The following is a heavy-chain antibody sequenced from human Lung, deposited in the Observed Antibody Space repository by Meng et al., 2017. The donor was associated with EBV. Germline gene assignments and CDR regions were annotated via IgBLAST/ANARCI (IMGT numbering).Heavy chain of an antibody. CDR2: INPNTGGT. Sequence: QGQLVQSGAEVKKPGASVKVSCKASGYTFTGYYIHWVRQAPGQGLEWMGWINPNTGGTKYAQKFQGWVTLTRDTSISTAYMELSRPRSDDTAMYYCARGRYELIWGLFDPWGQGTLVTVSS. V-gene: IGHV1-2*04. D-gene: IGHD1-1*01. CDR3: ARGRYELIWGLFDP. CDR1: GYTFTGYY. J-gene: IGHJ5*02.